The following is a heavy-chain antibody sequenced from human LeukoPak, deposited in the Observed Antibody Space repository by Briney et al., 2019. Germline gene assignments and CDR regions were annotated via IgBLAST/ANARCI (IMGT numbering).Heavy chain of an antibody. J-gene: IGHJ4*02. CDR2: IWSDGSDK. CDR3: VRSTGYYFDH. V-gene: IGHV3-30*02. CDR1: GFSFSSYG. D-gene: IGHD3-22*01. Sequence: GGSLRLSCAASGFSFSSYGMHWVRLAPGKGLEWVAFIWSDGSDKYYADSVKGRFTISRDNSKNTVYLQMNSLRPEDTAVYHCVRSTGYYFDHWGQGTLVTVSS.